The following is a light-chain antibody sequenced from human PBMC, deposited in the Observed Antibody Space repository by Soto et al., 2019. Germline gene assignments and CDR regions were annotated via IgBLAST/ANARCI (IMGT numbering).Light chain of an antibody. J-gene: IGKJ1*01. CDR3: QQYSDWHPWT. CDR2: SAS. Sequence: EIVMTQSPDTLSVSPGERASLSWRGSQSVMTKLAWYQKKPGQAPRLLMYSASIRATGIPARFSGSGSGTEFSLTISSLKPADFAIYYCQQYSDWHPWTFGHGTQVDIK. CDR1: QSVMTK. V-gene: IGKV3-15*01.